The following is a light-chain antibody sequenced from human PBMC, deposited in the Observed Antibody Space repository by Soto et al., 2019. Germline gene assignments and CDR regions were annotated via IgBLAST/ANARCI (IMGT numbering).Light chain of an antibody. CDR2: EVS. CDR1: SSDVGGYNY. Sequence: QSVLTQPSPVSGSPGQSITISCTGTSSDVGGYNYVSWYQQHPGKAPKLMIYEVSNRPSGVSNRFSGSKSGNTASLTIYGLQAEDEADYYCSSYTSSSTLVFGTGTKVTVL. V-gene: IGLV2-14*01. CDR3: SSYTSSSTLV. J-gene: IGLJ1*01.